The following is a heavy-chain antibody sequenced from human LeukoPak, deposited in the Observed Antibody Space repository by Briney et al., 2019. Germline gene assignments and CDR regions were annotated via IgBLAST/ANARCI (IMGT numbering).Heavy chain of an antibody. J-gene: IGHJ4*02. V-gene: IGHV4-61*01. CDR3: ARDLSLDY. CDR1: GCSVSSGSYY. Sequence: SETLSLTCTVSGCSVSSGSYYWSWIRQPPGTGLEWIGYIYYSGSTNYNPSLKSRVTISVDTSKNQFSLKLSSVTAADTAVYYCARDLSLDYWGQGTLVTVSS. CDR2: IYYSGST.